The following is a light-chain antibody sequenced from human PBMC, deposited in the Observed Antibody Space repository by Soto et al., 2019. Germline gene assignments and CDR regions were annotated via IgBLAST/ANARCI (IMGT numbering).Light chain of an antibody. CDR3: QKYNSAPPA. CDR1: QGISNY. J-gene: IGKJ3*01. Sequence: DIQMTQSPSSLSASVGDRVSITCRASQGISNYLAWYQQKPGKVPKLLLYTTSTLRSGVPSRFSGSGSGTDFTLTISSLQPEDVATYYWQKYNSAPPAFGPGTRVDI. CDR2: TTS. V-gene: IGKV1-27*01.